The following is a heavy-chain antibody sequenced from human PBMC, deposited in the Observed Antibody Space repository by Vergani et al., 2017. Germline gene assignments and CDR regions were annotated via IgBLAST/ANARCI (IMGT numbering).Heavy chain of an antibody. Sequence: QVQLVESGGGVVQPGRSLRLSCAASGFTFSSYAMHWVRQAPGKGLEWVAVISYDGSNKYYADSVKGRFTISRDNSKNTLYLQMNSLRAEDTAVYYCARDGAYSCYSYYFDYWGQGTLVTVSS. CDR3: ARDGAYSCYSYYFDY. CDR2: ISYDGSNK. V-gene: IGHV3-30-3*01. D-gene: IGHD2-15*01. CDR1: GFTFSSYA. J-gene: IGHJ4*02.